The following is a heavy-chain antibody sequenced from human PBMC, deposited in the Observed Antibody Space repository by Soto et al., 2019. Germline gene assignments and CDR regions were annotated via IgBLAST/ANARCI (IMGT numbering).Heavy chain of an antibody. V-gene: IGHV3-23*01. CDR2: ISGSGGST. CDR1: GFTFSSYA. J-gene: IGHJ4*02. Sequence: EVQLLESGGGLVQPGGSLRLSCAASGFTFSSYAMSWVRQAPGKGLEWVSAISGSGGSTYYADSVKGRFTISRDNSKNTLYLQMNSLRAEDTAVYYCAKGDKYSGSYIQLYYFDYWGQGTLVTVSS. D-gene: IGHD1-26*01. CDR3: AKGDKYSGSYIQLYYFDY.